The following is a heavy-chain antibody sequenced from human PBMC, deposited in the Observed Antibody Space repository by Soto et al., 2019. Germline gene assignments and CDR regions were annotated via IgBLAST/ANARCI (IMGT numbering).Heavy chain of an antibody. CDR1: GFTVSSNY. V-gene: IGHV3-53*01. CDR2: IYSGGST. D-gene: IGHD4-17*01. CDR3: ARDQVYGGNHVAFDI. Sequence: GGSLRLSCAASGFTVSSNYMSWVRQAPGKGLEWVSVIYSGGSTYYADSVKGRFTISRDNSKNTLYLQMNSLRAEDTALYYWARDQVYGGNHVAFDIGGQGTMVTVSS. J-gene: IGHJ3*02.